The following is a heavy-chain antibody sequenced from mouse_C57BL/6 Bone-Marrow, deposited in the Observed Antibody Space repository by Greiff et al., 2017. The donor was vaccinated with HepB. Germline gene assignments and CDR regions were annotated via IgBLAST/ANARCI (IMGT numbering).Heavy chain of an antibody. D-gene: IGHD1-1*01. CDR3: ARKGYYGSYWYFDV. Sequence: QVHVKQSGPGLVQPSQSLSITCTVSGFSLTSYGVHWVRQSPGKGLEWLGVIWSGGSTDYNAAFISRLSISKDNSKSQVFFKMNSLQADDTAIYYCARKGYYGSYWYFDVWGTGTTVTVSS. V-gene: IGHV2-2*01. CDR1: GFSLTSYG. J-gene: IGHJ1*03. CDR2: IWSGGST.